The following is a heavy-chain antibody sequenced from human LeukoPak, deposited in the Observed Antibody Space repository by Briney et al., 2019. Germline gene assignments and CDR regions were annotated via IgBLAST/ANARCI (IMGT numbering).Heavy chain of an antibody. CDR3: ARVSKAGIAVAGHDI. CDR1: GFTFSSYA. D-gene: IGHD6-19*01. CDR2: ISYDGSNK. V-gene: IGHV3-30-3*01. J-gene: IGHJ3*02. Sequence: PGRSLRLSCAASGFTFSSYAMHWVRQAPGKGLEWVAVISYDGSNKYYADSVKGRFTISRDNSKNTLYLQMNSLRAEDTAVYYCARVSKAGIAVAGHDIWGQGTMVTVSS.